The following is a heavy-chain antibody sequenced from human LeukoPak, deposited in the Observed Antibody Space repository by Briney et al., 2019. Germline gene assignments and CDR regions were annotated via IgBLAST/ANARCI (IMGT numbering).Heavy chain of an antibody. J-gene: IGHJ6*03. Sequence: PSETLSLTCTVSGGSISSSSYYWGWGRQPPGKGLELIGTISYSVTTYYIPSLKSPVTIALDPSKNQFSLKLSSVTAADTAIYYCARDFSSSSTVYYYYYMDVWGKGTTVTVSS. V-gene: IGHV4-39*07. CDR3: ARDFSSSSTVYYYYYMDV. CDR2: ISYSVTT. D-gene: IGHD6-6*01. CDR1: GGSISSSSYY.